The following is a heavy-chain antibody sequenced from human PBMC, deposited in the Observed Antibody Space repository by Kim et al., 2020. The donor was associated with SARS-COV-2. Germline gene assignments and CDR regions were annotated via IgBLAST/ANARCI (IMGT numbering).Heavy chain of an antibody. J-gene: IGHJ4*02. CDR2: VYHSGT. CDR3: ARETTGYGELPD. Sequence: SETLSLTCSVSGDSIGSFYWSWIRQTPGKGLEWIGYVYHSGTNFSPSFNSRVTLSVDMAKNQFSLTLRSVTAADTAFYYCARETTGYGELPDWGQGILV. CDR1: GDSIGSFY. V-gene: IGHV4-59*01. D-gene: IGHD3-10*01.